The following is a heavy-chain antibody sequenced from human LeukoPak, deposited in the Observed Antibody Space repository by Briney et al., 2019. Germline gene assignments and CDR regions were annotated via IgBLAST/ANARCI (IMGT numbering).Heavy chain of an antibody. CDR2: IYYSGST. CDR1: GGSISSGDYY. D-gene: IGHD3-22*01. CDR3: ARGRYYDSSGYYLDGDY. Sequence: SQTLSLTCTVSGGSISSGDYYWSWIRQPPGKGLEWIGYIYYSGSTYYNPSLKSRVTISVDTSKNQFSLELSSVTAADTAVYYCARGRYYDSSGYYLDGDYWGQGTLVTVSS. V-gene: IGHV4-30-4*01. J-gene: IGHJ4*02.